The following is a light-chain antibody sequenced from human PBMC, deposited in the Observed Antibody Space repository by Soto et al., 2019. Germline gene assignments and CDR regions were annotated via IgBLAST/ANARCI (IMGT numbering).Light chain of an antibody. CDR2: LNSDGSH. V-gene: IGLV4-69*01. Sequence: QSVLTQSPSASASLGASVKFTCTLSSGHSGYGIAWHQQQPEKGPRYLMSLNSDGSHRKGDGIPDRFSGSSSGAERFLTISSLQTDDEAEYYCQTWDTGTRVFGGGTKLTVL. J-gene: IGLJ3*02. CDR1: SGHSGYG. CDR3: QTWDTGTRV.